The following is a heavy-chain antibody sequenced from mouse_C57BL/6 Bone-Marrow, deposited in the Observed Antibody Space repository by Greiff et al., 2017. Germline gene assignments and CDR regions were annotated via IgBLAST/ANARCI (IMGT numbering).Heavy chain of an antibody. J-gene: IGHJ2*01. V-gene: IGHV1-59*01. Sequence: QVQLKQPGAELVRPGTSVKLSCKASGYTFTSYWMHWVKQRPGQGLEWIGVIDPSASYTNYNQKFKGKATLTVDTSSSTAYMQLSSLTSEDSAVYYCARAGYCGSSFFDYWGQGTTLTVSS. CDR1: GYTFTSYW. D-gene: IGHD1-1*01. CDR3: ARAGYCGSSFFDY. CDR2: IDPSASYT.